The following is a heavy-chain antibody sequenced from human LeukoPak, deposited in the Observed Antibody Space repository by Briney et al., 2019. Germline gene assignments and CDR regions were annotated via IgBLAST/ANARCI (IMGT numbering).Heavy chain of an antibody. CDR3: ARDPGIAPYYYYGMDV. J-gene: IGHJ6*04. D-gene: IGHD6-13*01. V-gene: IGHV4-61*08. Sequence: SETLSLTCTVSGGSISSGGYYWSWIRQPPGKGLEWIGYIYYSGSTNYNPSLKSRVTISVDTSKNQFSLKLSSVTAADTAVYYCARDPGIAPYYYYGMDVWGKGTTVTVSS. CDR1: GGSISSGGYY. CDR2: IYYSGST.